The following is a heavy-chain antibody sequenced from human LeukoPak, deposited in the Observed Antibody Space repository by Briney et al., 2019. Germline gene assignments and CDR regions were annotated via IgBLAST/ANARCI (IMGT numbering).Heavy chain of an antibody. CDR3: ARGYGSGSTSYFYYYGMDV. V-gene: IGHV1-2*02. Sequence: GASVKVSCKASGYTFTGYYMHWVRQAPGQGLEWMGWINPNSGGTNYAQKFQGRVTMTRDTSINTAYMELSRLKSDDTAVYYCARGYGSGSTSYFYYYGMDVWGQGTTVTVSS. CDR1: GYTFTGYY. CDR2: INPNSGGT. D-gene: IGHD3-10*01. J-gene: IGHJ6*02.